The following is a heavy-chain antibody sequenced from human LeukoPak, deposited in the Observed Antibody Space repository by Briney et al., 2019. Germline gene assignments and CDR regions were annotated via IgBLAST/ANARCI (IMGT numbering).Heavy chain of an antibody. V-gene: IGHV3-7*01. D-gene: IGHD2-2*01. CDR2: IKQDGTEK. CDR1: GFTFSSYW. Sequence: GGSLRLSCAASGFTFSSYWMSWVRQAPGKGLEWVANIKQDGTEKYYVDSVKGRFTISRDNTKKSLYLQMNSLSAEDTAVYYCARERQGSSSYDGKEPFDYWGHGTLVTVFS. J-gene: IGHJ4*01. CDR3: ARERQGSSSYDGKEPFDY.